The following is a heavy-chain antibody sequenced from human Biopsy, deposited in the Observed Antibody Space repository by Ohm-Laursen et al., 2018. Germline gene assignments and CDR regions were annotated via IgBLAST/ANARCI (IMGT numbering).Heavy chain of an antibody. CDR1: GFTFSIYG. J-gene: IGHJ4*02. D-gene: IGHD3-22*01. CDR3: AREGDDSSGYTPHYFDY. V-gene: IGHV3-33*01. CDR2: IWYDGSNK. Sequence: SLRLSCAASGFTFSIYGMHWVRQAPGKGLEWVAVIWYDGSNKYYADSVKGRFTISRDDPKNTLYLQMNSLGAEDTAVYYCAREGDDSSGYTPHYFDYWGQGTLVTVSS.